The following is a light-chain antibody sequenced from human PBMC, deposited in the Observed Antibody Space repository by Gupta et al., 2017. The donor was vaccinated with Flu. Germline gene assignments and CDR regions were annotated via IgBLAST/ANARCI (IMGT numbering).Light chain of an antibody. CDR1: QSVSSNF. J-gene: IGKJ1*01. CDR3: HQYGTSPRT. Sequence: GTLSLSQGGRATLSCRASQSVSSNFLAWYQQKVGQAPRLLLYGATSRAAGIPGRFSGSGSGTDFTLTITRLEPEDSAVYYCHQYGTSPRTFGQGTKV. V-gene: IGKV3-20*01. CDR2: GAT.